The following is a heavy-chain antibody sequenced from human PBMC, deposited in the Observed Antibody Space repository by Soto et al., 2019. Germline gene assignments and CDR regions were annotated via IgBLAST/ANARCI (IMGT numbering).Heavy chain of an antibody. CDR1: GFTFSSYW. V-gene: IGHV3-7*03. D-gene: IGHD3-3*01. Sequence: EVQLVESGGGLVQPGGSLRLSCAASGFTFSSYWMSWVRQAPGKGLEWVANIKQDGSEKYYVDSVKGRFTISRDNAKNSLYLQMNSLRAEDTAVYYCARAGLLYLSGAFDIGGQGTMVTVSS. CDR3: ARAGLLYLSGAFDI. J-gene: IGHJ3*02. CDR2: IKQDGSEK.